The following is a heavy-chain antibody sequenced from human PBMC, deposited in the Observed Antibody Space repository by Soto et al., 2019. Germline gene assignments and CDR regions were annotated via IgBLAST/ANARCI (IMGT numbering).Heavy chain of an antibody. CDR3: ARPVERYSYGETRHYRMDV. D-gene: IGHD5-18*01. CDR1: GYSFTSYW. CDR2: IYPGNSDT. J-gene: IGHJ6*02. V-gene: IGHV5-51*01. Sequence: GESLQISCKGSGYSFTSYWIGWVRQMPGKGREWMGIIYPGNSDTRYSPSLQGQVTISADKSISTAYRQWSSLKASDTAMYYCARPVERYSYGETRHYRMDVWGQGTTVTVSS.